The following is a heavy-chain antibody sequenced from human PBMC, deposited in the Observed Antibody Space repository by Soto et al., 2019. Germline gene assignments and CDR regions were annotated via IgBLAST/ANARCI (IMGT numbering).Heavy chain of an antibody. CDR2: ISWQSGSI. J-gene: IGHJ4*02. D-gene: IGHD3-3*02. V-gene: IGHV3-9*01. Sequence: EVQLVESGGGLAQPGRSLRLSCAASGFIFDDYAMHWVRQAPGKGLEWVSGISWQSGSIRYADSVKGRFTISRDNAKNSLYLKINSLRVEDTPLYYCEKDMFSISSAATFDYWGKGIRVTVSS. CDR1: GFIFDDYA. CDR3: EKDMFSISSAATFDY.